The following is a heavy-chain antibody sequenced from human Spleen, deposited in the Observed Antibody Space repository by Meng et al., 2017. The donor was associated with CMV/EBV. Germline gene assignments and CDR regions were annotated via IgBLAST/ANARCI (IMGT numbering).Heavy chain of an antibody. CDR1: GYTFTSYG. D-gene: IGHD2-8*01. V-gene: IGHV1-18*01. CDR2: ISAYNGNT. Sequence: ASVKVSCKASGYTFTSYGISWVRLAPGQGLEWMGWISAYNGNTNYAQKLQGRVTMTTDTSTSTAYMELRSLRSDDTAVYYCASRPPGVNGLDPWGQGTLVTVSS. J-gene: IGHJ5*02. CDR3: ASRPPGVNGLDP.